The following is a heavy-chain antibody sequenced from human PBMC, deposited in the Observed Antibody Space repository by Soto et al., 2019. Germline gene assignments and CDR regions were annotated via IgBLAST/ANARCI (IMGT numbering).Heavy chain of an antibody. J-gene: IGHJ4*02. D-gene: IGHD6-19*01. V-gene: IGHV3-30*18. CDR3: ANGKASGIPFDGVY. CDR2: ISYDGTKK. Sequence: GGSLRLSCAASGFTFSSYGMHWVRQAPGKGLEWVAVISYDGTKKYYADSVKGRFTISRDNSKNTLNLQMNSLRAEDTAVYYCANGKASGIPFDGVYWGQGTLVTVSS. CDR1: GFTFSSYG.